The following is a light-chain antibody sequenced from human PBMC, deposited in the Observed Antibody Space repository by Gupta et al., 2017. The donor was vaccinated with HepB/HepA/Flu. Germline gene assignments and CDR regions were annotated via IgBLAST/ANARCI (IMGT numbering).Light chain of an antibody. CDR3: QESYSLPGT. Sequence: DIQMTQSPSSLSASVGDRVTITCRASQSISIYLNWYQQKPGKAPKVLIYGASSLQSGVPSRFSGSGSGTDFTLTISSLQPEDFATYYCQESYSLPGTFGPGTKVDIK. CDR2: GAS. CDR1: QSISIY. J-gene: IGKJ3*01. V-gene: IGKV1-39*01.